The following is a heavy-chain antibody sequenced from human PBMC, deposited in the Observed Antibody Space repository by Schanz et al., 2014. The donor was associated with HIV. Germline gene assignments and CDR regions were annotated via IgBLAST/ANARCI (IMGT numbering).Heavy chain of an antibody. D-gene: IGHD3-22*01. CDR2: ISYDGSSK. V-gene: IGHV3-30-3*01. CDR3: ARDVSHDSSGHYSDYYYGMDV. J-gene: IGHJ6*02. Sequence: QVQLVESGGGVVQPGRSLRLSCAASGFTFSSYAMHWVRQAPGKGLEWEAVISYDGSSKNYADSVKGRFTISRDNSKNTLYLQMNSLRAEDTAVYYCARDVSHDSSGHYSDYYYGMDVWGQGTTVTVSS. CDR1: GFTFSSYA.